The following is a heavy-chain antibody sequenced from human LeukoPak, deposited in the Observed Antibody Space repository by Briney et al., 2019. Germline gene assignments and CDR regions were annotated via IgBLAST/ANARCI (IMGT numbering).Heavy chain of an antibody. CDR1: GGSFSGYY. Sequence: SETLSLTCAVYGGSFSGYYWSWIRQPPGKGLEWIGEINHSGSTNYNPSLKSRVTISVDTSKNQFSLKLSSVTAADTAVYYCARTFRYCSSTSCYGPYYYGMDVWGQETTVTVSS. D-gene: IGHD2-2*01. CDR3: ARTFRYCSSTSCYGPYYYGMDV. J-gene: IGHJ6*02. V-gene: IGHV4-34*01. CDR2: INHSGST.